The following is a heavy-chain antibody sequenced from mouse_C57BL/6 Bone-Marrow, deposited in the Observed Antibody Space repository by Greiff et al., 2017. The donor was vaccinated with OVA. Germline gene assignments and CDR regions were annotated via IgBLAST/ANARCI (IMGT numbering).Heavy chain of an antibody. D-gene: IGHD4-1*01. J-gene: IGHJ3*01. CDR1: GYTFTSYG. Sequence: QVHVKQSGAELARPGASVKLSCKASGYTFTSYGISWVKQRTGQGLEWIGEIYPRSGNTYYNEKFKGKATLTADKSSSTAYMELRSLTSEDSAVYFCARGKLGQNPSYWGQGTLVTVSA. CDR3: ARGKLGQNPSY. V-gene: IGHV1-81*01. CDR2: IYPRSGNT.